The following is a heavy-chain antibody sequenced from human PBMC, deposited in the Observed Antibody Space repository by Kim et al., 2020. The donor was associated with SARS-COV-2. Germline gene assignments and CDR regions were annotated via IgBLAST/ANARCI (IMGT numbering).Heavy chain of an antibody. CDR3: ARGDGYTFDY. V-gene: IGHV4-61*02. Sequence: STDYKPSLKSRVTISVDTSKNQFSLKLSSVTAADTAVYYCARGDGYTFDYWGQGTLVTVSS. CDR2: ST. D-gene: IGHD5-12*01. J-gene: IGHJ4*02.